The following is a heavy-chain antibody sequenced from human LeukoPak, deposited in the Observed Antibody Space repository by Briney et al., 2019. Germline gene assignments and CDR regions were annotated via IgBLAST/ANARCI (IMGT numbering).Heavy chain of an antibody. V-gene: IGHV4-39*01. Sequence: SETLSLTCTVSGGSISSSSYYWGWIRQPPGKGLEWLGSIYYSGSTYYNPSLKSRVTISVDTSKNQFSLKLSSVTAADTAVYYCARQGATSFDYWGQGTLVTVSS. J-gene: IGHJ4*02. CDR3: ARQGATSFDY. CDR1: GGSISSSSYY. CDR2: IYYSGST. D-gene: IGHD1-26*01.